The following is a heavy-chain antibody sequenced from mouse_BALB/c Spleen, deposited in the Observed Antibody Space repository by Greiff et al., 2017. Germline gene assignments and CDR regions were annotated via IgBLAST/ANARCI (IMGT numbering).Heavy chain of an antibody. CDR2: IRSKSNNYAT. CDR1: GFTFNTYA. J-gene: IGHJ4*01. Sequence: EVQLVESGGGLVQPKGSLKLSCAASGFTFNTYAMNWVRQAPGKGLEWVARIRSKSNNYATYYADSVKDRFTISRDDSQSMLYLQMNNLKTEDTAMYYCVRHGGRGAMDYWGQGTSVTVSS. D-gene: IGHD3-3*01. CDR3: VRHGGRGAMDY. V-gene: IGHV10-1*02.